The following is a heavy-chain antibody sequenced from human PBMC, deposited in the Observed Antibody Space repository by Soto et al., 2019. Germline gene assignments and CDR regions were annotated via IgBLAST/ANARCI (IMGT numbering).Heavy chain of an antibody. J-gene: IGHJ6*02. D-gene: IGHD3-10*01. CDR3: ARGMGMVYGSGSYYHGMDV. CDR2: IDPSDSYT. V-gene: IGHV5-10-1*01. Sequence: PWESLKISCKGSGYSFTSYWISWVRQMPGKGLEWMGRIDPSDSYTNYSPSFQGHVTISADKSISTAYLQWSSLKASDTAMYYCARGMGMVYGSGSYYHGMDVWGQGTTVTVSS. CDR1: GYSFTSYW.